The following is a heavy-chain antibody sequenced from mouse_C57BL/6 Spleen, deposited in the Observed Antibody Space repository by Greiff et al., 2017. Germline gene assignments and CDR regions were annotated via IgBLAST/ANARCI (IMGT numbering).Heavy chain of an antibody. J-gene: IGHJ3*01. CDR1: GYTFTDYY. CDR2: INPYNGGT. CDR3: ARQEGNSSGYVAY. Sequence: VKPGASVKMSCKASGYTFTDYYMNWVKQSHGKSLEWIGVINPYNGGTSYNQKFKGKATLTVDKSSSTAYMELNSLTSEDSAVYYCARQEGNSSGYVAYWGQGTLVTVSA. D-gene: IGHD3-2*02. V-gene: IGHV1-19*01.